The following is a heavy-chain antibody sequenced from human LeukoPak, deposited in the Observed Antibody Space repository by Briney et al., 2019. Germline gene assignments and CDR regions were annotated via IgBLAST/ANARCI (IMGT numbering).Heavy chain of an antibody. J-gene: IGHJ5*02. CDR2: ISYSGAT. D-gene: IGHD2-15*01. V-gene: IGHV4-39*07. CDR1: GGSISISNYY. Sequence: PSETLSLTCTVSGGSISISNYYWAWFRQPPGKGLEWIASISYSGATYYNPSLESRVTISIDTSKNQFSLKLTSVTAADTTIYHCARLASGGWFDQWGQGTLVTVSS. CDR3: ARLASGGWFDQ.